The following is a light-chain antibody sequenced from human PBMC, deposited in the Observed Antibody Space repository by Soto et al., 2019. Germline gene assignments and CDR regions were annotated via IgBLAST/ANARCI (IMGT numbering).Light chain of an antibody. CDR2: DAS. V-gene: IGKV3-11*01. J-gene: IGKJ3*01. Sequence: EIVLTQSPATLSLSPGERATLSCRASQSVSSYLAWYQQKPGHSPRLLIYDASNRATGIPARFSGSGSGTEFPLTIGSLDPEDFAVYYCPQRSNWPLGGNTCGPGTKVDIK. CDR3: PQRSNWPLGGNT. CDR1: QSVSSY.